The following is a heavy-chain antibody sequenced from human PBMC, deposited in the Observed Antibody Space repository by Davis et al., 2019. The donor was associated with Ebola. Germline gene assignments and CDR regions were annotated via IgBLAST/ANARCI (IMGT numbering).Heavy chain of an antibody. D-gene: IGHD3-22*01. V-gene: IGHV3-30*18. CDR3: AKDSYDSSGLTFDY. CDR1: GFTFSSYG. Sequence: GESLKISCAASGFTFSSYGMHWVRQAPGKGLEWVAVISYDGSNKYYADSVKGRFTISRDNSKNTLYLQMNSLRAEDTAVYYCAKDSYDSSGLTFDYWGQGTLVTVSS. J-gene: IGHJ4*02. CDR2: ISYDGSNK.